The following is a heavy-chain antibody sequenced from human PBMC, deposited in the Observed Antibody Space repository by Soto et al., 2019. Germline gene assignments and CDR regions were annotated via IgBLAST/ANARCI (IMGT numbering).Heavy chain of an antibody. Sequence: QVQLVESGGGVVQPGRSLRLSCAASGFTFSSYGMHWVRQAPGKGLEWVAVIWYDGSNKYYADSVKGRFTIARDNSKNTLYLQMNSLRAEDTAVYYCASDSQGMDVWGQGTTVTVSS. J-gene: IGHJ6*02. V-gene: IGHV3-33*01. CDR2: IWYDGSNK. CDR3: ASDSQGMDV. CDR1: GFTFSSYG.